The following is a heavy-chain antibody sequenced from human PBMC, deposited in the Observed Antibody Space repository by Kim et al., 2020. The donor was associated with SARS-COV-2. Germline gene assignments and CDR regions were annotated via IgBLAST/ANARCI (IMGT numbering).Heavy chain of an antibody. CDR3: ARGVSIAPLGVYSYVDV. V-gene: IGHV3-64*04. Sequence: VKVRFTTSRDNSQNELYLQMNSLRAEDTAVYYCARGVSIAPLGVYSYVDVWGKGTTVTVSS. J-gene: IGHJ6*03. D-gene: IGHD6-6*01.